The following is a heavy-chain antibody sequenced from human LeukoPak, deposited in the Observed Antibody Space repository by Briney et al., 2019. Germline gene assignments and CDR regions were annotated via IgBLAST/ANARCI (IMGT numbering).Heavy chain of an antibody. V-gene: IGHV1-69*05. CDR1: GGSFSSYS. CDR2: IIPIFGAT. CDR3: ARASSDMYDFEI. J-gene: IGHJ3*02. D-gene: IGHD3-10*01. Sequence: SVKVSCKASGGSFSSYSINWVRQAPGQGLEWIGRIIPIFGATKYAQNFQGRVTITTDESTSTVYMELSSLRSEDTALYYCARASSDMYDFEIWGQGTMVTVSS.